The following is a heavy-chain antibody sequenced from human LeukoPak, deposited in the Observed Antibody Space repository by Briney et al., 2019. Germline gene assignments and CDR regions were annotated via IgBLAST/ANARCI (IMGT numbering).Heavy chain of an antibody. D-gene: IGHD2-2*01. CDR1: GFTFSIYA. Sequence: GESLRLSCAASGFTFSIYAMSWVRQAPGKGLEWVSGISGGGGSTFYADSVKGRFTISRDNSKNTVYLQMNSLRAEDTAVYYCARGETSSCDYWGQETLVTVSS. J-gene: IGHJ4*02. CDR3: ARGETSSCDY. CDR2: ISGGGGST. V-gene: IGHV3-23*01.